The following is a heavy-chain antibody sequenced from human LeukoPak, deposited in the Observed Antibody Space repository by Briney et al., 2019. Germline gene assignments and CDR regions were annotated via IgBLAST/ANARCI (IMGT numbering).Heavy chain of an antibody. D-gene: IGHD5-12*01. CDR2: ISSSSSYI. Sequence: PGGSLRLSCAASGFTFSSYSMNWVRQAPGKGPEWVSSISSSSSYIYYADSVKGRFTISRDNAKNSLYLQMNSLRAEDTAVYYCARMIVATRAFDYWGQGTLVTVSS. J-gene: IGHJ4*02. V-gene: IGHV3-21*01. CDR1: GFTFSSYS. CDR3: ARMIVATRAFDY.